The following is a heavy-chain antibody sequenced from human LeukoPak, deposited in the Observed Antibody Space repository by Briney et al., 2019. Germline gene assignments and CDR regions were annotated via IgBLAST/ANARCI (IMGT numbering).Heavy chain of an antibody. Sequence: SVKVSCKASGGTFSSYTIHWVRQAPGQGLEWVGRIIPIIGRPKSGQSFQGRVTITADTATVYLELSSLRPEDTALYYCARIGTPSNPFDAWGQGTLITVSS. V-gene: IGHV1-69*02. CDR2: IIPIIGRP. CDR1: GGTFSSYT. D-gene: IGHD3-10*01. J-gene: IGHJ4*02. CDR3: ARIGTPSNPFDA.